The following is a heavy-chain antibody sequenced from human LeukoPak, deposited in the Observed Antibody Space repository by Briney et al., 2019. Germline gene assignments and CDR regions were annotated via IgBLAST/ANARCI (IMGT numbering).Heavy chain of an antibody. V-gene: IGHV1-24*01. CDR1: GYTLTELS. CDR2: FDPEDGET. J-gene: IGHJ6*03. CDR3: ARGPRARYGSGSHRVYYYMDV. Sequence: GASVKVSCKVSGYTLTELSMHWVRQAPGKGLEWMGGFDPEDGETIYAQKFQGRVTITADESTSTAYMELSSLRSEDTAVYYCARGPRARYGSGSHRVYYYMDVWGKGTTVTVSS. D-gene: IGHD3-10*01.